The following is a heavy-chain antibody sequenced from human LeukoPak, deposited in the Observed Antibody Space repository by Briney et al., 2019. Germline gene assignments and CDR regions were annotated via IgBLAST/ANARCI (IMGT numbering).Heavy chain of an antibody. V-gene: IGHV1-69*13. D-gene: IGHD2-15*01. J-gene: IGHJ3*02. CDR2: IIPIFGTA. Sequence: SVKVSCKASGGTFSSYAISWVRQAPGQGLEWMGGIIPIFGTANYAQKFQGRVTITADESTSTAYMELSSLRSENTAVYYCAKSKWSPSDAFDIWGQGTMVTVSS. CDR3: AKSKWSPSDAFDI. CDR1: GGTFSSYA.